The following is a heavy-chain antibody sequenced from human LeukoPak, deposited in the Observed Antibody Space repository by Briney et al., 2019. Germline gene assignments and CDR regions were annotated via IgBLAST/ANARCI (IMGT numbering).Heavy chain of an antibody. CDR1: GFTFDDYA. CDR3: AKDPDTGETSGFYGMDA. D-gene: IGHD3-22*01. CDR2: ISWNRGII. Sequence: GGSLRLSCAASGFTFDDYAMHWVRQAPGKGLEWVSGISWNRGIIAYADSVKGRFTIARDNAKNSLYLQMSSLRAEDTALYYCAKDPDTGETSGFYGMDAWGQGTTVTVSS. J-gene: IGHJ6*02. V-gene: IGHV3-9*01.